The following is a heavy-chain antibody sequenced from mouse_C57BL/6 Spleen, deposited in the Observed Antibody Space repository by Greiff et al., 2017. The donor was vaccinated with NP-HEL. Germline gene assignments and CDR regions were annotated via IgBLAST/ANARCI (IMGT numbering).Heavy chain of an antibody. CDR2: ISYDGSN. Sequence: EVQLVESGPGLVKPSQSLSLTCSVTGYSITSGYYWNWIRQFPGNKLEWMGYISYDGSNNYNLSLKNRISITRDTSKNQFFLKLNSVTTEDTATYYCARVGDYYGLGWYFDVWGTGTTVTVSS. V-gene: IGHV3-6*01. J-gene: IGHJ1*03. D-gene: IGHD1-2*01. CDR1: GYSITSGYY. CDR3: ARVGDYYGLGWYFDV.